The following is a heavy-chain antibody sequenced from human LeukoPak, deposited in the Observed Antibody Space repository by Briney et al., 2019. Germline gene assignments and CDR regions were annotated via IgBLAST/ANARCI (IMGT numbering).Heavy chain of an antibody. CDR1: GFSFSNYG. Sequence: PGGSLRLSCAASGFSFSNYGMHWVRQAPGKGLEWVAFIRYDGNFKYHIDSVKGRFTISRDNSKNTLYLQMDSLGPEDTAVYFCAKIFEPYCTTTGCYQGYFDYWGQGTLVTVSS. D-gene: IGHD2-2*01. J-gene: IGHJ4*02. CDR3: AKIFEPYCTTTGCYQGYFDY. CDR2: IRYDGNFK. V-gene: IGHV3-30*02.